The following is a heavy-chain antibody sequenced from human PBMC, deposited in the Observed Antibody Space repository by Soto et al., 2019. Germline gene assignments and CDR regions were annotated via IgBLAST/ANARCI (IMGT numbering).Heavy chain of an antibody. D-gene: IGHD1-26*01. J-gene: IGHJ4*02. Sequence: PSETLSLTCTVSGGSISSYYWSWIRQPPGKGLEWIGYIYYSGSTNYSPSLKSRVTISVDKSKNHFSLNLTSVTAADTAVYYCARVYSGSYSDSWGQGTLVTVS. CDR2: IYYSGST. CDR1: GGSISSYY. CDR3: ARVYSGSYSDS. V-gene: IGHV4-59*12.